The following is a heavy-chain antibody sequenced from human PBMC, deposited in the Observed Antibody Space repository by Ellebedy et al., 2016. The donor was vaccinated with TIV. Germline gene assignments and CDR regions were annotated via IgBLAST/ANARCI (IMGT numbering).Heavy chain of an antibody. V-gene: IGHV3-11*06. CDR2: ISSSSSYT. Sequence: GESLKISXAASGFTFSDYYMSWIRQAPGKGLEWVSYISSSSSYTNYADSVKGRFTISRDNAKNSLYLQMNSLRAEDTAVYYCARAGGVGGVDYWGQGTLVTVSS. CDR1: GFTFSDYY. CDR3: ARAGGVGGVDY. D-gene: IGHD3-3*01. J-gene: IGHJ4*02.